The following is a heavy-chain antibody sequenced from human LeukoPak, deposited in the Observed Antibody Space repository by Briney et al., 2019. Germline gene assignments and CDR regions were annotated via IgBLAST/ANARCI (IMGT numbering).Heavy chain of an antibody. CDR2: INAGNGST. V-gene: IGHV1-3*01. CDR1: GYTFTSYA. J-gene: IGHJ3*02. CDR3: ARELLWFGELAFDI. Sequence: ASVKVSCKASGYTFTSYAMHWVRQAPGQRLEWMGWINAGNGSTKYSQKFQGRVTITRDTSASTAYMELSSLRSEDTAVYYCARELLWFGELAFDIWGQGTMVTVSS. D-gene: IGHD3-10*01.